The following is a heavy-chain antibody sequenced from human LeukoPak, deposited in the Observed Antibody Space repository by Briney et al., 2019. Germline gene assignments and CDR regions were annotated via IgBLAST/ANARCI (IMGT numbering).Heavy chain of an antibody. D-gene: IGHD6-13*01. CDR2: INHSGST. V-gene: IGHV4-34*01. CDR3: ARVIGSSWYPSYNWFDP. CDR1: GGSFSGYY. Sequence: SETLSLTCAVYGGSFSGYYGSWIRQPPGKGLEWIGEINHSGSTNYNPSLKSRVTISVDTSKNQFSLKLSSVTAADTAVYYCARVIGSSWYPSYNWFDPWGQGTLVTVSS. J-gene: IGHJ5*02.